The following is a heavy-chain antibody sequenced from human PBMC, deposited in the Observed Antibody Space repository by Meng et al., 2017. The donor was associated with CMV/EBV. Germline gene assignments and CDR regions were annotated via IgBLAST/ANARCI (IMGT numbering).Heavy chain of an antibody. J-gene: IGHJ5*02. CDR2: TRHGGNT. CDR1: GYSISSGYY. CDR3: ARGGNWKYALRWFDP. Sequence: LRLSCNVSGYSISSGYYWGWIRQPPGRGLEWIGSTRHGGNTYYKASLRSRVTISADASTNEFSLRLSSVTAADTAVYYCARGGNWKYALRWFDPWGQGTLVTVSS. D-gene: IGHD1-7*01. V-gene: IGHV4-38-2*02.